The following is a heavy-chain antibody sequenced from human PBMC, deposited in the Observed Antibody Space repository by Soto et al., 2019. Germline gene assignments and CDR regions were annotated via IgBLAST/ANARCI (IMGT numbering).Heavy chain of an antibody. Sequence: EVQLVESGGGLVQPGGSLRLSCADSGFTFSNYWMNWVRQAPGKGLEWVANIRQDGGEIYYVDSVKGRFTISRDNTKNSLYLQMNGLRAEDPAVYYCARGADYGAHFQHWGQGTLVTVSS. CDR2: IRQDGGEI. CDR3: ARGADYGAHFQH. D-gene: IGHD4-17*01. V-gene: IGHV3-7*04. J-gene: IGHJ1*01. CDR1: GFTFSNYW.